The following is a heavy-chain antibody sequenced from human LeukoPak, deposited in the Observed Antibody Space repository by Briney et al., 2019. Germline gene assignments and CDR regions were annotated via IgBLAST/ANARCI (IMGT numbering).Heavy chain of an antibody. V-gene: IGHV1-18*01. CDR2: ISAYNDNT. CDR3: ARLKYCTNGVCYAGFDY. CDR1: GYTFTSYG. D-gene: IGHD2-8*01. J-gene: IGHJ4*02. Sequence: ASVKVSCKASGYTFTSYGISWVRQAPGQGLEWMGWISAYNDNTNYAQKLQGRVTMATDTSTSTAYMELRSLRSDDTAVYYCARLKYCTNGVCYAGFDYWGQGTLVTVSS.